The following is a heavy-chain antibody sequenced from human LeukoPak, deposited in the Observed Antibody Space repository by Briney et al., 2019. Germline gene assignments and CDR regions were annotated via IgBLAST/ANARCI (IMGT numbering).Heavy chain of an antibody. Sequence: GGSLRLSCAASGFTFSSYEMNWVRQAPGKGLEWVSYISSSGSTIYYADSVKGRFTISRDNAKNSLYLQMNSLRAEDTAVYYCARVSFSSGWNPLDYWGQGTLVTVSS. D-gene: IGHD6-19*01. CDR2: ISSSGSTI. V-gene: IGHV3-48*03. CDR1: GFTFSSYE. J-gene: IGHJ4*02. CDR3: ARVSFSSGWNPLDY.